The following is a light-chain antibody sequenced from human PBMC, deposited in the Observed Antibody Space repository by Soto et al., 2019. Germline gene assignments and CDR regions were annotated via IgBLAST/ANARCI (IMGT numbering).Light chain of an antibody. CDR3: QQDHDWPIT. Sequence: IVITQSPATLSVSPGEGANISCRASQSVSTHLAWYQQIPGQAPRLLIYGTSTRAAGIPARFSGRGSGTEFTFTISSLQSEDFAVYNCQQDHDWPITFGQGTRLEI. CDR2: GTS. J-gene: IGKJ5*01. CDR1: QSVSTH. V-gene: IGKV3-15*01.